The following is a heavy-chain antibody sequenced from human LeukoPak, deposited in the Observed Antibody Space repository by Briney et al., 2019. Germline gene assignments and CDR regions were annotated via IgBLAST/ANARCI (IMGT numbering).Heavy chain of an antibody. D-gene: IGHD4-17*01. Sequence: GGSLRLSCAASGFTFNSYSMNWVRQARGKGREGVSYISSASESIYYADSVKGRFTISRDNAKNSLYLQMNSLRAEDTAVYYCARDRATVTTYCMDVWGQGTTVTVSS. CDR2: ISSASESI. CDR1: GFTFNSYS. CDR3: ARDRATVTTYCMDV. J-gene: IGHJ6*02. V-gene: IGHV3-21*05.